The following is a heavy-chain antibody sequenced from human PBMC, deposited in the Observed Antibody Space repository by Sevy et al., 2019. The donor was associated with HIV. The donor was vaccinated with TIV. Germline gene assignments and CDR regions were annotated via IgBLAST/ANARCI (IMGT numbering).Heavy chain of an antibody. D-gene: IGHD1-26*01. CDR2: INPKSGGT. J-gene: IGHJ4*02. V-gene: IGHV1-2*06. CDR3: AREAGSTYYGLIDF. Sequence: ASVKVSCKASGYTFTDNYVHWVRQAPGQGLEWMGRINPKSGGTKYAQNFQGRFTMPKDTSISTAYMEVTRLRFDDTALDYCAREAGSTYYGLIDFWGQGSLVTVSS. CDR1: GYTFTDNY.